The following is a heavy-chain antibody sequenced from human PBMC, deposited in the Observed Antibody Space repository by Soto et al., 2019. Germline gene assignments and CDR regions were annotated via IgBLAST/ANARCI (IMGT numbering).Heavy chain of an antibody. CDR3: AKEQYSSSWYDYYYYGMDV. Sequence: GGSLRLSCAASGFTFSSYAMSWVRQAPGKGLEWVSAISGSGGSTYYADSVKGRFTISRDNSKNTLYLQMNSLRAEDTAVYYCAKEQYSSSWYDYYYYGMDVWGQGTTVTVS. CDR1: GFTFSSYA. D-gene: IGHD6-13*01. V-gene: IGHV3-23*01. J-gene: IGHJ6*02. CDR2: ISGSGGST.